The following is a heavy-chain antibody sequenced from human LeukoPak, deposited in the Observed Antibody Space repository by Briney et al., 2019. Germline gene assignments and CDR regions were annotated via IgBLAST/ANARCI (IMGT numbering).Heavy chain of an antibody. V-gene: IGHV3-53*01. CDR1: GLSVSSNF. CDR3: ASWPVGWYGEDS. J-gene: IGHJ4*02. CDR2: IYGGGST. D-gene: IGHD6-19*01. Sequence: GGSLRLSCAATGLSVSSNFMSWVRQAPGKGLEWVSVIYGGGSTYYADSVKGRFTISRDTPKNTLYLQMNSLRVEDTAVYYCASWPVGWYGEDSWGQGALVTVSS.